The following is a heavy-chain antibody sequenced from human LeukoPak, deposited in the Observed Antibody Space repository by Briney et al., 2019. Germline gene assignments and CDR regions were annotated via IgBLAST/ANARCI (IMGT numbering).Heavy chain of an antibody. D-gene: IGHD4/OR15-4a*01. Sequence: PGGSLRLSCSASGFRFDDYYLSWIRQAPGKGLEWISFIRATGGMMGHADSVKGRFTISRDNAKNSVYLEMNNLRADDTAVYHCARHMVLSPCDYWGPGTVVTVSS. J-gene: IGHJ4*02. CDR1: GFRFDDYY. CDR3: ARHMVLSPCDY. CDR2: IRATGGMM. V-gene: IGHV3-11*01.